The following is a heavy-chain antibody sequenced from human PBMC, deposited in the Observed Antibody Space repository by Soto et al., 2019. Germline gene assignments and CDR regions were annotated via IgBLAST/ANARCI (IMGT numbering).Heavy chain of an antibody. J-gene: IGHJ6*02. V-gene: IGHV3-30*18. CDR2: ISYDGSNK. CDR3: AKTLQSSSGVYYYYYGMDV. D-gene: IGHD6-6*01. Sequence: GGSLRLSCAASGFTFSSYGMHWVRQAPGKGLEWVAVISYDGSNKYYADSVKGRFTISGDNSKNTLYLQMNSLRAEDTAVYYCAKTLQSSSGVYYYYYGMDVWGQGTTVTVS. CDR1: GFTFSSYG.